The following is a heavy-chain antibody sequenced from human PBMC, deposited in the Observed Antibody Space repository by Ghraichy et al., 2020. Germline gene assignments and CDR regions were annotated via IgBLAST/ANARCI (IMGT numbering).Heavy chain of an antibody. J-gene: IGHJ4*02. Sequence: GGSLRLSCAASGFSVSNYYITWVRQAPGKVLEWVSVIYIGGSPYYADSVKGRFTISRDNSKNTVYLQMNSLRAEDTAVYYCARDEGDYYGSGSLTHWGQGTLVTVSS. CDR1: GFSVSNYY. D-gene: IGHD3-10*01. CDR3: ARDEGDYYGSGSLTH. CDR2: IYIGGSP. V-gene: IGHV3-53*01.